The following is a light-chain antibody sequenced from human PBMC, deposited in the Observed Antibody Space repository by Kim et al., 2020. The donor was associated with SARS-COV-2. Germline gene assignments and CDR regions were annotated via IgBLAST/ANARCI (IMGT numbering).Light chain of an antibody. CDR1: SLRSYY. Sequence: VALGQTVRITCQGDSLRSYYATWYQQKPGQAPIVVIYGKNNRPSGIPDRFSGSSSGNTASLTITGTQAGDEADYYCNSRYSNDNVVFGGGTKLNVL. J-gene: IGLJ2*01. CDR2: GKN. V-gene: IGLV3-19*01. CDR3: NSRYSNDNVV.